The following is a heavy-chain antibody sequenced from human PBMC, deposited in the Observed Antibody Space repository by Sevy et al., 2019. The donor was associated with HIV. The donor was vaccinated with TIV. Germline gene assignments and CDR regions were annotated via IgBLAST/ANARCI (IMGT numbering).Heavy chain of an antibody. J-gene: IGHJ6*02. CDR1: GFTFSTYS. CDR3: ARLASSGWAGMDV. D-gene: IGHD6-19*01. V-gene: IGHV3-21*01. Sequence: GGSLRLSCVASGFTFSTYSMNWVRQAPGKGLEWVSSISGLSNYIYYSDSVRGRFTISRDNAKNSLYLQMNSLRAEDTALYYCARLASSGWAGMDVWGQGTTVTVSS. CDR2: ISGLSNYI.